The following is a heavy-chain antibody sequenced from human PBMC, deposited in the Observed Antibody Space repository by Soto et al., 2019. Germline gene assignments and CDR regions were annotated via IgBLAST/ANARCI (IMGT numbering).Heavy chain of an antibody. D-gene: IGHD3-22*01. CDR2: IHYSGST. CDR3: AAHDSGGYYAEY. Sequence: QLQLQESGPGLVNPSETLSLTCTVSGDSVTSSDDYWGWIRQPPGKGLEWIGSIHYSGSTYYNPSLKSRVTISGYTSTKQFSLKMTSVTAADVDVYYCAAHDSGGYYAEYWGQGTLVTVSA. CDR1: GDSVTSSDDY. V-gene: IGHV4-39*01. J-gene: IGHJ4*02.